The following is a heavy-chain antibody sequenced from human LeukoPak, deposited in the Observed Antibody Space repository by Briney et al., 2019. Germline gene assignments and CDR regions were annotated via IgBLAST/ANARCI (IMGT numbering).Heavy chain of an antibody. J-gene: IGHJ4*02. CDR2: INWNGGSI. CDR3: ARGSVSVWSGYTPCGY. V-gene: IGHV3-20*04. Sequence: GGSLRLSCAASGFTFDDYGMSWVRQAPGKGLEWVYGINWNGGSIGYADTVKGRFTISRDNAKNSLCLQMNSLRGEDTALYYCARGSVSVWSGYTPCGYWGQGTLVTVSS. D-gene: IGHD3-3*01. CDR1: GFTFDDYG.